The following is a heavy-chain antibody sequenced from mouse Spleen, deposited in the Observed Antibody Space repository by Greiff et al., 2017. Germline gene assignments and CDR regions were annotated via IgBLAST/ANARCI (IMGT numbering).Heavy chain of an antibody. J-gene: IGHJ1*01. V-gene: IGHV1-14*01. CDR1: GYTFTSYV. CDR2: INPYNDGT. D-gene: IGHD2-14*01. Sequence: EVKLVESGPELVKPGASVKMSCKASGYTFTSYVMHWVKQKPGQGLEWIGYINPYNDGTKYNEKFKGKATLTSDKSSSTAYMELSSLTSEDSAVYYCARGDIRYAFYWYFDVWGAGTTVTVSS. CDR3: ARGDIRYAFYWYFDV.